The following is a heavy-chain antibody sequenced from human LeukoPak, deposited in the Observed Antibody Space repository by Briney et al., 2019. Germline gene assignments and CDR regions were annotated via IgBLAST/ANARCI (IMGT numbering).Heavy chain of an antibody. CDR3: AKGLYSSSPRSSADY. Sequence: GGSLRLSCAVSGFIVSSDYMSWVRQAPGKGLEWVSAISGSGGSTYYADSVKGRFTISRDNSKNTLYLQMNSLRAEDTAVYYCAKGLYSSSPRSSADYWGQGTLVTVSS. CDR2: ISGSGGST. J-gene: IGHJ4*02. D-gene: IGHD6-6*01. V-gene: IGHV3-23*01. CDR1: GFIVSSDY.